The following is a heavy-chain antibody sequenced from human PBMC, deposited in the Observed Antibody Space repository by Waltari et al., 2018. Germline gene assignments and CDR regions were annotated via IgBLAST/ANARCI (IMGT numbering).Heavy chain of an antibody. CDR1: GGTFSSYA. J-gene: IGHJ4*02. D-gene: IGHD3-9*01. CDR3: ASPDILTGYYGSPHY. Sequence: QVQLVQSGAEVKKPGSSVKVSCKASGGTFSSYAISWVRQAPGQGLEWMGGFIPSFGTANYGQKFQGRVTITADEYTSTAYMELSSLRSEETAVYYCASPDILTGYYGSPHYWGQGTLVTVSS. V-gene: IGHV1-69*13. CDR2: FIPSFGTA.